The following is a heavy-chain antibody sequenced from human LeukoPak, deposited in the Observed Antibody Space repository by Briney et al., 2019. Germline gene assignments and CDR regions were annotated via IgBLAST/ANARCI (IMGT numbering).Heavy chain of an antibody. CDR2: LSAYNGNT. CDR1: GYTFTSYG. CDR3: ARDLRARGYSYGYPYYFDY. Sequence: ASVKVSCKASGYTFTSYGISWVRQAPGQGREWMGWLSAYNGNTNYAQKLQGRVTITTDTSPSTAYMELRSLRSDDTAVYYCARDLRARGYSYGYPYYFDYWGQGTLVTVSS. D-gene: IGHD5-18*01. V-gene: IGHV1-18*01. J-gene: IGHJ4*02.